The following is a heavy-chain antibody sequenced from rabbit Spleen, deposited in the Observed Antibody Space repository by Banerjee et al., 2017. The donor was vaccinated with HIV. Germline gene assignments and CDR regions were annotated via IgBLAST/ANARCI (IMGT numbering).Heavy chain of an antibody. J-gene: IGHJ4*01. D-gene: IGHD5-1*01. CDR3: ARSGEGGDGYLNL. CDR1: GFSFSSSYW. V-gene: IGHV1S45*01. Sequence: QEQLMESGGGLVKPEGSLTLTCTASGFSFSSSYWRCWVRLAPGKGLVWIACIYIGSGITYYASWAKGRFTISKTSSTTVTLQMPSLTAADTATYFCARSGEGGDGYLNLWGQGTLVTVS. CDR2: IYIGSGIT.